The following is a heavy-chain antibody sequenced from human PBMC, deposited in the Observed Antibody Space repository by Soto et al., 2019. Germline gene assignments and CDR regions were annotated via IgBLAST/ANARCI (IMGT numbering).Heavy chain of an antibody. CDR2: IYYSGST. J-gene: IGHJ5*02. D-gene: IGHD3-3*01. Sequence: SETLSLTCTVSGGSISSSSYYWGWIRQPPGKGLEWIGSIYYSGSTYYNPSLKSRVTISVDTSKNQFSLKLSSVTAADTAVYYCARSPEEYYDFWSGYLRPGWFDPWGQGTLVTVSS. CDR1: GGSISSSSYY. V-gene: IGHV4-39*01. CDR3: ARSPEEYYDFWSGYLRPGWFDP.